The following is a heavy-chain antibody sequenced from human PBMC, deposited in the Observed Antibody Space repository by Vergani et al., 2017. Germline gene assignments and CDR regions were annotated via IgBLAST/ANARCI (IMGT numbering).Heavy chain of an antibody. D-gene: IGHD6-19*01. Sequence: EVQLVESGGGLVKPGGSLRLSCAASGFTFSSYSMNWVRQAPGKGLEWVSSISSSSSYIYYADSVKGRFTISRDNAKNSLYLQMNSLRAEDTAVYYCARDREAVAGIARYNWFDPWGQGTLVTVSP. CDR1: GFTFSSYS. V-gene: IGHV3-21*01. CDR3: ARDREAVAGIARYNWFDP. CDR2: ISSSSSYI. J-gene: IGHJ5*02.